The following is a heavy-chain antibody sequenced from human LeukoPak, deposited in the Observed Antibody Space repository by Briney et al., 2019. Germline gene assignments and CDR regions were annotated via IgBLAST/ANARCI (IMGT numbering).Heavy chain of an antibody. CDR1: GFTFDDYG. CDR2: INWNGGST. V-gene: IGHV3-20*04. D-gene: IGHD1-26*01. CDR3: ARRTLSVGASITFYFDY. Sequence: GGSLRLSCAASGFTFDDYGMSWVRQAPGKGLEWVSGINWNGGSTGYADSVKGRFTISRDNAKNSLYLQMNSLSAEDTALYYCARRTLSVGASITFYFDYWGQGTLVTVSS. J-gene: IGHJ4*02.